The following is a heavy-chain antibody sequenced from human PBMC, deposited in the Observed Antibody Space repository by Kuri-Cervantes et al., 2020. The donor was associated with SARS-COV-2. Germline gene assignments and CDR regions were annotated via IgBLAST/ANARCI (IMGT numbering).Heavy chain of an antibody. CDR2: ISSSSNYI. D-gene: IGHD6-6*01. V-gene: IGHV3-21*01. J-gene: IGHJ6*03. CDR3: ARDGSRYSTSSFNYYYYMDV. Sequence: GESLKISCAASGFTFSSYSMNWVRQAPGKGLEWVSFISSSSNYIYYADSLKGRFTISRDNAKNSLYLQMNSPRAEDTAVYYCARDGSRYSTSSFNYYYYMDVWGKGTTVTVS. CDR1: GFTFSSYS.